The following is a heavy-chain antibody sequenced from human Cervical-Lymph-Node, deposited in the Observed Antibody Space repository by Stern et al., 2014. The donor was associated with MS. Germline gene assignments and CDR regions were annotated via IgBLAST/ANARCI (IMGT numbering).Heavy chain of an antibody. Sequence: EVQLVESGGGLVQPGGSLRLSCAGPGFTFSSYSMNWVRQAPGKGLEWVSYISSGSSTIYYSDSVKGRFTISRDNAKNSLYLQMNSLRAEDTAVYYCARARAHDYWGQGTLVTVSS. CDR1: GFTFSSYS. CDR3: ARARAHDY. CDR2: ISSGSSTI. J-gene: IGHJ4*02. V-gene: IGHV3-48*01.